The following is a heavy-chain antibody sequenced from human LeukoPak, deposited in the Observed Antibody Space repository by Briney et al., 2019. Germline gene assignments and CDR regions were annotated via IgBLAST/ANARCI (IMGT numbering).Heavy chain of an antibody. CDR3: ARHREIAAAGPRYWYFDL. Sequence: SETLSLTCAVSGYSISSGYYCGWIRQPPGKGLEWIGSIYHSGSTYYNPSLKSRVTISVDTSKNQFSLKLSSVTAADTAVYYCARHREIAAAGPRYWYFDLWGRGTLVTVSS. J-gene: IGHJ2*01. D-gene: IGHD6-13*01. V-gene: IGHV4-38-2*01. CDR2: IYHSGST. CDR1: GYSISSGYY.